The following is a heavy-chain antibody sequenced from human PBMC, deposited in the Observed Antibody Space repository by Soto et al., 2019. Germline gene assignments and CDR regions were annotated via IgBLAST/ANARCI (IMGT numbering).Heavy chain of an antibody. CDR3: ASDYYDSSGYGPFDY. V-gene: IGHV3-33*01. Sequence: QVQLVESGGGVVQPGRSLRLSCAASGFTFSSYGMHWVRQAPGKGLEWVAVIWYDGSNKYYADSVKGRFTISRDNSKNTLNLQMNSLRAEDTAVYYCASDYYDSSGYGPFDYWGQGTLVTVSS. CDR1: GFTFSSYG. J-gene: IGHJ4*02. D-gene: IGHD3-22*01. CDR2: IWYDGSNK.